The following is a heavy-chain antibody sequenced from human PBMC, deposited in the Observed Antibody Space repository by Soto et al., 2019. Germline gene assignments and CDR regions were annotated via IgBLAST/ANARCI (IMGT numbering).Heavy chain of an antibody. CDR2: IYDSGST. J-gene: IGHJ2*01. CDR3: QAEDGIRDVLSVSAFLLNRSSDL. V-gene: IGHV4-30-4*03. D-gene: IGHD2-15*01. Sequence: PGKGLEWIGYIYDSGSTYYNPSLKSRVTISADTSKNQFSLNLFSVTAADTAVFFFQAEDGIRDVLSVSAFLLNRSSDL.